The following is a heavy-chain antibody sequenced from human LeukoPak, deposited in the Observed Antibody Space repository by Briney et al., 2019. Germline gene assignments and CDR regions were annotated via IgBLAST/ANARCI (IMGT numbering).Heavy chain of an antibody. CDR3: TRGGAYDSHGVLDS. CDR2: LYSDGTM. J-gene: IGHJ4*02. CDR1: GFTFSIFA. V-gene: IGHV3-23*03. D-gene: IGHD5-12*01. Sequence: GVSLRLSCAASGFTFSIFAMSWVPQAPGKGREWVSVLYSDGTMYYEDSLKGRFTISGDISKNTLYLQMNSLRAEDTAVYYCTRGGAYDSHGVLDSWGQGALVTVSS.